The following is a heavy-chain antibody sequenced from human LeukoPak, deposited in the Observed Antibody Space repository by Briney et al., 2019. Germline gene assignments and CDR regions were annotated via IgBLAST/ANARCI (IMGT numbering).Heavy chain of an antibody. V-gene: IGHV3-74*01. Sequence: PGGSLRLSCAASAFTFSGYWMDWVRQAPGKGLVWVARVNNDGSNIAYADSVKGRFTVSRDNSKNTLYLQMNSLRAEDTAVYYCARGYSSSSYYYYYMDVWGKGTTVAVSS. D-gene: IGHD6-6*01. J-gene: IGHJ6*03. CDR3: ARGYSSSSYYYYYMDV. CDR1: AFTFSGYW. CDR2: VNNDGSNI.